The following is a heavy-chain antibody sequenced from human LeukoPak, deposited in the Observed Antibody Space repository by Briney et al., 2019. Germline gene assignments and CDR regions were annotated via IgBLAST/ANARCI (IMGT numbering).Heavy chain of an antibody. J-gene: IGHJ4*02. V-gene: IGHV3-30-3*01. Sequence: GGSLRLSCAASGFTFSSYAMHWVRQAPGKGLEWVAVISYDGSNKYYADSVKGRFTISRDNSKNTLYLQMNSLRAEDTAVYYCARDRQRLEARDFDYWGQGTLVTVSS. CDR1: GFTFSSYA. CDR2: ISYDGSNK. CDR3: ARDRQRLEARDFDY. D-gene: IGHD3-3*01.